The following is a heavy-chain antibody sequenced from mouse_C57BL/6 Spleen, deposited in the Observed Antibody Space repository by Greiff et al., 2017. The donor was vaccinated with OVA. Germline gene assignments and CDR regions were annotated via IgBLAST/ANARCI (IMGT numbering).Heavy chain of an antibody. CDR1: GYTFTDYY. J-gene: IGHJ3*01. CDR2: INPNNGGT. CDR3: ARSTMITTKGSWFAY. D-gene: IGHD2-4*01. Sequence: EVQLQQSGPELVKPGASVKISCKASGYTFTDYYMNWVKQSNGKSLEWIGDINPNNGGTSYNQKFKGKATLTVDKSSSTAYMELRSLTSEDSAVYYCARSTMITTKGSWFAYWGQGTLVTVSA. V-gene: IGHV1-26*01.